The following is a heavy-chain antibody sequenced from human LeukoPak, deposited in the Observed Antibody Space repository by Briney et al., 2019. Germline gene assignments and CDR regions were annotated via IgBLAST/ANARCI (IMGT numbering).Heavy chain of an antibody. D-gene: IGHD2-21*02. V-gene: IGHV3-23*01. Sequence: GESLRLSCAASGFNFANHAMSWVRQTPGKGLEWVSAISGGGDITYYADSVTGRFTISRDNSKDTPFLQMHSLRPGDTAVYYCVREDTPATANYWGQGTLVTISS. CDR3: VREDTPATANY. CDR1: GFNFANHA. CDR2: ISGGGDIT. J-gene: IGHJ4*02.